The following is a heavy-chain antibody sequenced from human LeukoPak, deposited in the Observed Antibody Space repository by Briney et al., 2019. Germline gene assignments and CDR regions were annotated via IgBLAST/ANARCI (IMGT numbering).Heavy chain of an antibody. CDR3: AKSAPDSGTYLFYFGS. CDR2: IDGGGGFT. J-gene: IGHJ4*02. V-gene: IGHV3-23*01. CDR1: GFTVSSNY. Sequence: GGSLRLSCAVSGFTVSSNYMSWVRQAPGKGLEWVSGIDGGGGFTQYADSVKGRFTISRDNSKNTLYLQINSLRAEDTAVYYCAKSAPDSGTYLFYFGSWGQGTLVTVSS. D-gene: IGHD1-26*01.